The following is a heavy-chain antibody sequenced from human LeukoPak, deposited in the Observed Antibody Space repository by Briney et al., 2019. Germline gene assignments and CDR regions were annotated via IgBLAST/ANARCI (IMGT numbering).Heavy chain of an antibody. J-gene: IGHJ3*01. Sequence: GGSLRLSCGASGFIFTTYWMNWVRQAPGKGLEWVANIKQDGSETYYVYSVKGRFTISRDNDKNSVYLQMGSLRVEDTAVYYCVRGFDGTNAFDLWGQGTMVTVSS. CDR1: GFIFTTYW. V-gene: IGHV3-7*01. CDR2: IKQDGSET. CDR3: VRGFDGTNAFDL. D-gene: IGHD3-9*01.